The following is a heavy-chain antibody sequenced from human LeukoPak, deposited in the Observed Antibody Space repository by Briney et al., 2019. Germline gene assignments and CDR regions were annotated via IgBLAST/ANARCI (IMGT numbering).Heavy chain of an antibody. Sequence: SETLSLTCTVSGGSISSSSYYWGWIRQPPGRGLEWIGTIYYSGSTYYNPALNSRVTISVDTSKNLFSLKLTSVTAADTAVYYCARREGIIASADYFDYWGQGTLVTVSS. CDR3: ARREGIIASADYFDY. J-gene: IGHJ4*02. CDR2: IYYSGST. D-gene: IGHD6-13*01. CDR1: GGSISSSSYY. V-gene: IGHV4-39*01.